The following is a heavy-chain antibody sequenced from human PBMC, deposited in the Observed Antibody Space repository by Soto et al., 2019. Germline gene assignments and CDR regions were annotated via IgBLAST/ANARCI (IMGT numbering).Heavy chain of an antibody. Sequence: SETLSLTCTVAGGSISSYYLRWMLQPPGKGLEWIGEIYHSGSTNYNPSLKSRVTISVDKSKNQFSLKLSSVTAADTAMYYCAKCITALGPIDYWGQGTLVTVSS. CDR3: AKCITALGPIDY. V-gene: IGHV4-59*12. D-gene: IGHD6-6*01. J-gene: IGHJ4*02. CDR1: GGSISSYY. CDR2: IYHSGST.